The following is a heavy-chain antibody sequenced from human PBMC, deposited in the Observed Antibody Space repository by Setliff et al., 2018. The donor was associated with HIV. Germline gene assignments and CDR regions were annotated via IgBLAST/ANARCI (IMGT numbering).Heavy chain of an antibody. D-gene: IGHD3-10*01. V-gene: IGHV4-39*01. Sequence: PSETLSLTCTVSGGSISSSTYYWGWIRQPPGKGLEWIGTIYYSGSTYYNPSLKSRLTISVDTSKNQFSLKLSSVTAADTSVYYCARHSGVASPNWFDPWGQGTLVTVSS. CDR2: IYYSGST. CDR3: ARHSGVASPNWFDP. CDR1: GGSISSSTYY. J-gene: IGHJ5*02.